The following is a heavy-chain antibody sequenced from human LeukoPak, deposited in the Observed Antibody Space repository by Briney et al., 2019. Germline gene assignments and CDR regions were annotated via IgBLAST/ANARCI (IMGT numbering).Heavy chain of an antibody. CDR3: ARDEGWSDPSIGYCSGGSCYSGPGFDY. J-gene: IGHJ4*02. CDR1: GGTFSSYA. D-gene: IGHD2-15*01. CDR2: IIPILGIA. Sequence: ASVKVSCKASGGTFSSYAISWVRQAPGQGLEWMGGIIPILGIANYAQKFQGRVTITADKSTSTAYMELSSLRSEDTAVYYCARDEGWSDPSIGYCSGGSCYSGPGFDYWGQGTLVTVSS. V-gene: IGHV1-69*10.